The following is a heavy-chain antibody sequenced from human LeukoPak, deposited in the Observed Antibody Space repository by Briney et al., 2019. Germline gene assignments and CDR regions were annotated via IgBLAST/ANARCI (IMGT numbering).Heavy chain of an antibody. CDR1: GFTVSSNY. CDR2: IYSGGST. D-gene: IGHD3-10*01. J-gene: IGHJ4*02. Sequence: GGSLRLSCAASGFTVSSNYMSWVRQAPGKGLEWVSVIYSGGSTYYADSVKGRFTISRDNSKNTLYLQLNSLRAEDTAVYYCARGFREVRGKDLDYWGQGTLVTVSS. CDR3: ARGFREVRGKDLDY. V-gene: IGHV3-53*01.